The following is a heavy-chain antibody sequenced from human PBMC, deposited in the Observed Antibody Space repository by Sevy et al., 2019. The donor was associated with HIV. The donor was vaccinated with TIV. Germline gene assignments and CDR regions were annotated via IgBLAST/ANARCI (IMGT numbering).Heavy chain of an antibody. D-gene: IGHD6-19*01. CDR2: IWYDGTNK. J-gene: IGHJ4*02. CDR1: GFSISGYG. CDR3: AREDIRVAGVGYYFHS. Sequence: GSLRLSCAASGFSISGYGMHWVRQAPGKGLEWVAVIWYDGTNKEYADSVKGGFTISRDNSKNTLYLQMNSLRAEDTVVYYCAREDIRVAGVGYYFHSWGQGTLVTVSS. V-gene: IGHV3-33*01.